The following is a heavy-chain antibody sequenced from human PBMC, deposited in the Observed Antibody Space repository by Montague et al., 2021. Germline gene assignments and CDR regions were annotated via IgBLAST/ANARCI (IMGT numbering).Heavy chain of an antibody. D-gene: IGHD3-10*01. CDR1: SGSIFHAH. V-gene: IGHV4-59*08. CDR3: AKQDYFVSGTSYKGFDP. J-gene: IGHJ5*02. Sequence: SETLSLTCTVSSGSIFHAHWSWVRQPPGKGLEWLGSMFYGGATSNNPSLKSRVTMSIDTSTNQFSLKLSFVTAADTAVHYCAKQDYFVSGTSYKGFDPWGRGILVTVSS. CDR2: MFYGGAT.